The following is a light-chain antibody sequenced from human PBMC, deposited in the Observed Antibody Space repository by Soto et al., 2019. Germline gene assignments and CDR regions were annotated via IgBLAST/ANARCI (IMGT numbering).Light chain of an antibody. V-gene: IGKV3-20*01. CDR2: GAS. J-gene: IGKJ4*01. CDR3: QQYGSSPPLS. CDR1: QSVSSN. Sequence: EIVLTQSPATLSLSPGERATLSCRASQSVSSNLAWYQQKPGQAPRLLIYGASSRATGIPDRFSGSGSGTDFTLTISRLEPEDFAVYHCQQYGSSPPLSFGGGTKVDIK.